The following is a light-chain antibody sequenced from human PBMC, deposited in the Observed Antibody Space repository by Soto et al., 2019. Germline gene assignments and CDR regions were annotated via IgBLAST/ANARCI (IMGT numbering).Light chain of an antibody. J-gene: IGLJ1*01. CDR2: EVS. Sequence: QSVLAQPASVSGSPGQSITISCTGTSSXVGGYNYVSWYQQHPGKAPKLMIYEVSNRPSGVSNRFSGSKSGNTASLTISGLQAEDEADYYCSSYTSSSTPFVFRTGTKVTVL. V-gene: IGLV2-14*01. CDR3: SSYTSSSTPFV. CDR1: SSXVGGYNY.